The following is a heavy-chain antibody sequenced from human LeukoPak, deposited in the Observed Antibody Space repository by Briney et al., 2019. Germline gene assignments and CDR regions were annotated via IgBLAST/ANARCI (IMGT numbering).Heavy chain of an antibody. D-gene: IGHD3-3*01. V-gene: IGHV3-48*01. CDR3: ARDLFGNTNY. J-gene: IGHJ4*02. CDR2: ISVSSDAI. CDR1: GFTFSGYS. Sequence: GGSLRLSCAASGFTFSGYSMNWVRQAPGKGLEWVSYISVSSDAIFYADSVKGRFTISRDNAKNSLYLQMNSLRAEDTAVYYCARDLFGNTNYWGQGTLVTVSS.